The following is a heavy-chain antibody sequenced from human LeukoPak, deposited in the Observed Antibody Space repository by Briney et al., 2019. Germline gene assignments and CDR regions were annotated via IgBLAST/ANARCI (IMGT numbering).Heavy chain of an antibody. CDR1: GFTLSSYSMN. Sequence: GSLRLSCAASGFTLSSYSMNWVRQAPGKGLEWIGSIYYSGSTYYNPSLKSRVTISVDTSKNQFSLKLSSVTAADTAVYYCARLLSSGYYLRVFDYWGQGTLVTVSS. CDR3: ARLLSSGYYLRVFDY. J-gene: IGHJ4*02. D-gene: IGHD3-22*01. CDR2: IYYSGST. V-gene: IGHV4-39*01.